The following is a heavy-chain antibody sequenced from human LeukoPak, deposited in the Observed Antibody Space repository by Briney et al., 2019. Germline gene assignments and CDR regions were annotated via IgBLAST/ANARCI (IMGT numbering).Heavy chain of an antibody. CDR3: VLAPNANWFDF. CDR2: IHYSGNS. V-gene: IGHV4-59*08. CDR1: GDSISSFY. D-gene: IGHD2-8*01. Sequence: PSETLSLTCSVSGDSISSFYWNWIRQSPGKGLEWIGNIHYSGNSNYNPSLKSRVTMSIDTSRKKFFLRLPSVTAADTAVYYCVLAPNANWFDFWGQGTQVTVSS. J-gene: IGHJ5*01.